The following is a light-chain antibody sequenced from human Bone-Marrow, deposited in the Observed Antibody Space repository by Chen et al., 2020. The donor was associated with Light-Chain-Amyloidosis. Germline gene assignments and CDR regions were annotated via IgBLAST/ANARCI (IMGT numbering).Light chain of an antibody. J-gene: IGLJ3*02. CDR1: SGSIATNY. CDR2: EDD. Sequence: NFMLTQPHSVSESPGKTVIISCTRSSGSIATNYVQWYQQRPGSSPTTLIYEDDQRPSGVTDRFSGSMDRSSNSASITISELKTEDEADYYCQSYQGSSQGVFGGGTKLTVL. V-gene: IGLV6-57*01. CDR3: QSYQGSSQGV.